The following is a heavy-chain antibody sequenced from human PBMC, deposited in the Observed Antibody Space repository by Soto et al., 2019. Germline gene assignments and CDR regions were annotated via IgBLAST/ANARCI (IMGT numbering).Heavy chain of an antibody. V-gene: IGHV1-18*01. CDR3: ARVSPFTGDEYVWRNHDY. CDR1: GYTLTSYG. CDR2: ISGYNGKR. Sequence: QLQLVQSGAEVKKPGASVKVSCKASGYTLTSYGITWVRQAPGQGLEWMGWISGYNGKRDYAQKFQGRVTMTTDTSTSTAYMELRSLSSDDTAVYYCARVSPFTGDEYVWRNHDYWVQGTLVTVSS. D-gene: IGHD3-16*01. J-gene: IGHJ4*02.